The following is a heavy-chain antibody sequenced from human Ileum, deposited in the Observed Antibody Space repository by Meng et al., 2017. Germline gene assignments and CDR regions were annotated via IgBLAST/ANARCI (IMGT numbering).Heavy chain of an antibody. CDR1: GFTFLNYE. Sequence: GESLKISCSVSGFTFLNYEMNWVRQAPGKGLEWLSYISGGGATTHYADSAKGRFTISRNNAENSVYLQMNRLRTEDTAVYYCARVVEYSHSYEIDYWGQGTLVTVSS. J-gene: IGHJ4*02. D-gene: IGHD5-12*01. CDR2: ISGGGATT. V-gene: IGHV3-48*03. CDR3: ARVVEYSHSYEIDY.